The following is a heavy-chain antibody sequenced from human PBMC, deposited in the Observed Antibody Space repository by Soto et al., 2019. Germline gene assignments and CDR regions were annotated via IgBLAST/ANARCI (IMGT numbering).Heavy chain of an antibody. CDR2: LYWDDDE. Sequence: QITLNESGPTLVKPTQTLTLTCTFSGFSLSTRGVGVGWIRPPPGKALEWLALLYWDDDERYSPSLMSRITITKDTSKNQVFLTMTNVDPVDTATYYCAHRPRGFTYFFDYWGQGTLVTVSS. CDR3: AHRPRGFTYFFDY. J-gene: IGHJ4*02. CDR1: GFSLSTRGVG. V-gene: IGHV2-5*02.